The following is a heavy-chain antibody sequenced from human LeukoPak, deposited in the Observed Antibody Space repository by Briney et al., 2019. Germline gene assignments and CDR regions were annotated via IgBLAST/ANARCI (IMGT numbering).Heavy chain of an antibody. V-gene: IGHV4-4*02. CDR2: LHHSGNI. J-gene: IGHJ4*02. CDR1: GASVTTSLR. Sequence: SETLSLTCAVSGASVTTSLRCNWVRQSPGKGLEWIGELHHSGNIIYNPSLKTRVSMSVDKSKNQHSLTLHSVTAADTGIYYCAGRVRFLEWDWGPGTPVTVSA. CDR3: AGRVRFLEWD. D-gene: IGHD3-3*01.